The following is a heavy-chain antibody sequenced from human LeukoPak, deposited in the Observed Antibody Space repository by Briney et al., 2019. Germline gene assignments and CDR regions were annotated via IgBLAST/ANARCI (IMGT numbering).Heavy chain of an antibody. V-gene: IGHV3-23*01. D-gene: IGHD2-2*01. CDR1: GFTVSSDY. J-gene: IGHJ4*02. Sequence: GGSLRLSCEASGFTVSSDYMNWVRQAPGKGLEWVSGISNSGGNTYYADSVKGRFTISRDNSRNTLYLQMNSLRAEDTAVYYCAKRYCPSTSCLQTGPGAFNYWGQGTLVTVSS. CDR3: AKRYCPSTSCLQTGPGAFNY. CDR2: ISNSGGNT.